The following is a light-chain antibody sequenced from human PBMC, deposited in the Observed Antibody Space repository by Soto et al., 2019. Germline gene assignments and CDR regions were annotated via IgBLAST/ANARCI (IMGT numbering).Light chain of an antibody. CDR3: QQYNYWPT. Sequence: EIVMTQSPATLSVSPGERATLSCRASHSVSSNLAWYQQKPGQAPSLLIYGASTRATGIPARFSGSGSGTEFTLTISSLQSEDFAVYYCQQYNYWPTFGGGTKVEI. CDR1: HSVSSN. V-gene: IGKV3-15*01. CDR2: GAS. J-gene: IGKJ4*01.